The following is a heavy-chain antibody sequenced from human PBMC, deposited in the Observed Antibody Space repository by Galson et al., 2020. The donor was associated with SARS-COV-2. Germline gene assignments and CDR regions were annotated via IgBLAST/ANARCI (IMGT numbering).Heavy chain of an antibody. CDR3: ARHVSGDSSGYYSIDDAFDI. CDR2: IYHSGST. J-gene: IGHJ3*02. CDR1: GYSISSGYY. D-gene: IGHD3-22*01. Sequence: SETLSLTCAVSGYSISSGYYWGWIRQPPGKGLEWIGSIYHSGSTYYNPSLKSRVTISVDTSKNQLSLKLSSVTAADTAVYYCARHVSGDSSGYYSIDDAFDIWGQGTMVTVSS. V-gene: IGHV4-38-2*01.